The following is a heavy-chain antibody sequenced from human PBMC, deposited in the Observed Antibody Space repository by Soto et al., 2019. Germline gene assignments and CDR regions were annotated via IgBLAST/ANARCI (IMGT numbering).Heavy chain of an antibody. V-gene: IGHV1-8*01. J-gene: IGHJ4*02. CDR2: MNPNSGNT. CDR3: ARGRSRVHYYDSSEVDY. CDR1: GYTFTSYD. D-gene: IGHD3-22*01. Sequence: ASVKVSCKASGYTFTSYDINWVRQATGQGLEWMGWMNPNSGNTGYAQKFQGRVTMTRNTSISTAYMELSSLRSEDTAVYYCARGRSRVHYYDSSEVDYWGQGTLVTVSS.